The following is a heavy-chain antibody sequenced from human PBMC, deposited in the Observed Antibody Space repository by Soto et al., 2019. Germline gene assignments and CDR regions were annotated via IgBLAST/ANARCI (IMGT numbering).Heavy chain of an antibody. CDR1: GGPVSSGTYY. CDR2: VYYSGRT. CDR3: ARSVDP. Sequence: PSETLSLTCTVSGGPVSSGTYYWNWIRQPPGKGLEWIGFVYYSGRTNYNPSLKSRVTISVDTSKNQFSLKLSSVTAADTAVYYCARSVDPWGQGTLVTVSS. V-gene: IGHV4-61*01. J-gene: IGHJ5*02.